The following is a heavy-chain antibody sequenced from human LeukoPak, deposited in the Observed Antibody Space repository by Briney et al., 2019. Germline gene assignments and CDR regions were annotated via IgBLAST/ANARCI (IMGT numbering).Heavy chain of an antibody. CDR3: ARGGTTDYSMDV. V-gene: IGHV1-46*01. J-gene: IGHJ6*02. Sequence: VASVKVSCKASGFTFTTYFMQWVRQAPGQGLEWMGIISPSGGSTSYAQKFQGRVAMTRDTSTSTMYMELSSLRSEDTAVYYCARGGTTDYSMDVWGQGTTVTVSS. CDR2: ISPSGGST. CDR1: GFTFTTYF. D-gene: IGHD1-1*01.